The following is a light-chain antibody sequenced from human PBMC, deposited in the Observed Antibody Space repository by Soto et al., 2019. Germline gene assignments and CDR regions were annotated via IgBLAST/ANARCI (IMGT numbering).Light chain of an antibody. CDR2: GPS. CDR1: QSLSSSH. V-gene: IGKV3-20*01. Sequence: EIVLTQSPGTLSLSPGERATLSCRASQSLSSSHLAWYQHKPGQAPRLLIYGPSSRATGIPDRFSGSGSGTDFTLTISRLEREDFAVYYCHQYGSSTYTFGQGTKLEIK. J-gene: IGKJ2*01. CDR3: HQYGSSTYT.